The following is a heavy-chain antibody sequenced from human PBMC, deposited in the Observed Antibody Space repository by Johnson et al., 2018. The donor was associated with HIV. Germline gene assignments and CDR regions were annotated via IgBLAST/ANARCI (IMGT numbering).Heavy chain of an antibody. CDR1: GFNVSTNN. CDR3: ARFRSSNWFDAFDI. J-gene: IGHJ3*02. D-gene: IGHD6-13*01. CDR2: TYSGGGT. Sequence: VQLVESGGGLIQPGGSLGLSCAASGFNVSTNNMNWVRQAPGKGLEWVSVTYSGGGTYYADSVKGRFNISRDNSKNTLYLQMNSLRAEDTAVYYCARFRSSNWFDAFDIWGQGTMVTVSA. V-gene: IGHV3-53*01.